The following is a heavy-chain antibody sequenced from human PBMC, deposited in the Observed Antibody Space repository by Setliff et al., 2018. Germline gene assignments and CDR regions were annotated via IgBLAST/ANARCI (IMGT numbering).Heavy chain of an antibody. J-gene: IGHJ6*03. D-gene: IGHD3-22*01. CDR1: EFTVGDYA. CDR2: IRNLPYGGTA. CDR3: TRDSVRMIKGDDYYFMDV. Sequence: GESLKISCIGSEFTVGDYAVSWVRQAPGKGLEWVGFIRNLPYGGTAEYAASVKGRFTISRDDSKNSVYLQMNNLKNEDTAVHYCTRDSVRMIKGDDYYFMDVWGRGTTVTVSS. V-gene: IGHV3-49*04.